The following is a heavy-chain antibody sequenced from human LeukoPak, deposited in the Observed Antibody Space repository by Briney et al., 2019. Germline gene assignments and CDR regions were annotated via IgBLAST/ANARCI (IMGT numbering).Heavy chain of an antibody. V-gene: IGHV1-2*02. CDR1: GYTFTAYY. J-gene: IGHJ4*02. D-gene: IGHD2-2*01. CDR3: GSFGGGETVVIPDY. Sequence: GASVKVSCKASGYTFTAYYIHWVRQAPGQGLEWMGWLNPNSGDTYYAQKFQGRVTMTRDTSISTAYLELSRLRFDDTATYYCGSFGGGETVVIPDYWGRGTLVTVSS. CDR2: LNPNSGDT.